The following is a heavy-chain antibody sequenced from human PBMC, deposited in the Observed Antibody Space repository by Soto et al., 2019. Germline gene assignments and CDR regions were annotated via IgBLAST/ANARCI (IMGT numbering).Heavy chain of an antibody. CDR2: IDPSDSYT. CDR1: GYSFTSYW. J-gene: IGHJ6*02. Sequence: GESLKISCKGSGYSFTSYWISWVRQMPGKGLEWMGRIDPSDSYTNYSPSFQGHVTISADKSISTAYLQWSSLKASDNAMYYCGIAAAGLGMYYYYGMDVWGQGTTVTVSS. V-gene: IGHV5-10-1*01. CDR3: GIAAAGLGMYYYYGMDV. D-gene: IGHD6-13*01.